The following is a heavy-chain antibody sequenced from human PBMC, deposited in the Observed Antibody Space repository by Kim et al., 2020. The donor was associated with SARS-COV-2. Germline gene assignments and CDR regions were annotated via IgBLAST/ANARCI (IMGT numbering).Heavy chain of an antibody. CDR3: ARDRPVGENILRYFDWLSQRAYYYYGMDV. V-gene: IGHV3-11*05. CDR1: GFTFSDYY. D-gene: IGHD3-9*01. J-gene: IGHJ6*02. CDR2: ISSSSSYT. Sequence: GGSLRLSCAASGFTFSDYYMSWIRQAPGKGLEWVPYISSSSSYTNYADSVKGRFTISRDNAKNSLYLQMNSLRAEDTAVYYCARDRPVGENILRYFDWLSQRAYYYYGMDVWGQGTTVTVSS.